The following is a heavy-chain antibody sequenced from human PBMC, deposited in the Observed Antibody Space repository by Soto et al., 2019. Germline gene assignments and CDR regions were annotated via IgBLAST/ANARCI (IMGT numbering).Heavy chain of an antibody. V-gene: IGHV3-30*18. J-gene: IGHJ6*02. CDR2: ISYDGSNK. CDR1: GFTFSSYG. Sequence: LRLSCAASGFTFSSYGMHWVRQAPGKGLEWVAVISYDGSNKYYADSVKGRFTISRDNSKNTLYLQMNSLRAEDTAVYYCAKDWTIFGVVIGYYYGMDVWGQGTTVTVSS. D-gene: IGHD3-3*01. CDR3: AKDWTIFGVVIGYYYGMDV.